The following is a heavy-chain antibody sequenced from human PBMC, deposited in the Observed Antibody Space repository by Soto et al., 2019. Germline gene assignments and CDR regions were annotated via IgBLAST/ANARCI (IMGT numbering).Heavy chain of an antibody. J-gene: IGHJ5*02. CDR2: IVHPSGTA. CDR3: AGDKYQLLYNWFDP. D-gene: IGHD2-2*01. CDR1: GGTLSSYS. V-gene: IGHV1-69*01. Sequence: QVQLVQSGAEVKKPGSSVKVSCKASGGTLSSYSISWVRQAPGQGLEWMGGIVHPSGTATYAQKFQGRVTITADASTSTAYMELTRLSSADTAVYYCAGDKYQLLYNWFDPLGQGTLVTVSS.